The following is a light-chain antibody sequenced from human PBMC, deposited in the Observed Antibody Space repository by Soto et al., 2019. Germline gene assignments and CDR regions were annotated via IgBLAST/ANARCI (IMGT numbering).Light chain of an antibody. J-gene: IGKJ1*01. CDR3: QQGYTARWT. V-gene: IGKV1-39*01. CDR1: QNIRSY. Sequence: DIQMTQSPTSLSASVGDRVTISCRAGQNIRSYLNWYQQIPGKAPNLLIYATSILQTGVPSRFSGTGSGTDFTLTINGLQPEDLATYYCQQGYTARWTFGRGTKVDIK. CDR2: ATS.